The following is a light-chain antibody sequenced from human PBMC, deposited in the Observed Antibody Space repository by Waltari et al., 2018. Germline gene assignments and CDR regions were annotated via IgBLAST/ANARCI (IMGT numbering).Light chain of an antibody. CDR2: DVY. Sequence: QSALTQPASVSGSPGQSITLSCTGSSSDIGGYHYVSLYQQHPGKAPKLIIYDVYNRPSGVSIRFSGSKSGTTASLTISGLQAEDEADYYCSSYTTTNTPHYVFGSGTRVTVL. CDR1: SSDIGGYHY. J-gene: IGLJ1*01. V-gene: IGLV2-14*03. CDR3: SSYTTTNTPHYV.